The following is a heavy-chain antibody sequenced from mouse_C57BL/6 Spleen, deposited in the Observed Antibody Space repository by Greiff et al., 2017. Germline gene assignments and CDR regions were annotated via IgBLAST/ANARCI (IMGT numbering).Heavy chain of an antibody. J-gene: IGHJ2*01. CDR3: ARDDYGYFDY. V-gene: IGHV7-1*01. CDR2: SRNKANDYTT. Sequence: EVKVVESGGGLVQSGRSLRLSCATSGFTFSDFYMEWVRQAPGKGLEWIAASRNKANDYTTEYSASVKGRFIVSRDTSQSILYLQMNALRAEDTAIYYCARDDYGYFDYWGQGTTLTVSS. CDR1: GFTFSDFY. D-gene: IGHD1-1*02.